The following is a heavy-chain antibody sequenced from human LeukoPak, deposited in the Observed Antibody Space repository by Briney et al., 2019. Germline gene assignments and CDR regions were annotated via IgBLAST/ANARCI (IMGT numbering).Heavy chain of an antibody. CDR3: ARIKSYIDYGDYLGAFDI. Sequence: ASVTVSCKASGYTFTGYYMHWVRQAPGQGLEWMGWINPNSGGTNYAQKFQGRVTMTRDTSISTAYMELSRLRSDDTAVYYCARIKSYIDYGDYLGAFDIWGQGTMVTVSS. CDR1: GYTFTGYY. J-gene: IGHJ3*02. CDR2: INPNSGGT. D-gene: IGHD4-17*01. V-gene: IGHV1-2*02.